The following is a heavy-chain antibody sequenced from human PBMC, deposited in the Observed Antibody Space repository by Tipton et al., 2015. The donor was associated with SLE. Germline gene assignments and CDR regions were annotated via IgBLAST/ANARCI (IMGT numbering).Heavy chain of an antibody. CDR3: VRDAYGDSTVLLDS. V-gene: IGHV3-23*01. CDR1: GFVFGSYT. J-gene: IGHJ4*02. Sequence: SLRLSCTASGFVFGSYTMTWVRRAPGKGLEWVSAITRTGGTTYYADSVRGRFTISRDNSQNTLYLQMSSLRAEDTAIYYCVRDAYGDSTVLLDSWGQGTLVTVSS. D-gene: IGHD4-17*01. CDR2: ITRTGGTT.